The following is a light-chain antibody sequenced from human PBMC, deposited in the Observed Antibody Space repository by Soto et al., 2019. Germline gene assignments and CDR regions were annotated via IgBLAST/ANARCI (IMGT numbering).Light chain of an antibody. J-gene: IGKJ5*01. CDR3: QQYGSSPH. CDR2: GAS. V-gene: IGKV3-20*01. CDR1: QSVSSNY. Sequence: EIVLTQSPGTLSLSPGERATLSCRASQSVSSNYLAWFQQKPGQAPRLLIYGASSGATGIPDRFSGSGSGTDFTLTISRLEPEDFAVYYCQQYGSSPHFGQGTRLEI.